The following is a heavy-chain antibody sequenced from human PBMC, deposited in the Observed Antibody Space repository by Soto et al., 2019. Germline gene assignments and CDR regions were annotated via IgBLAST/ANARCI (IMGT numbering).Heavy chain of an antibody. CDR1: GGTFSSYA. Sequence: SVKVSCKASGGTFSSYAISWVRQAPGQGLEWMGGIIPIFGTANYAQKFQGRVTITADESTSTAYMELSSLRSEDTAVYYCARGGWELPRGYYYYGMDVWGQGTTVTGSS. CDR2: IIPIFGTA. J-gene: IGHJ6*02. D-gene: IGHD1-26*01. V-gene: IGHV1-69*13. CDR3: ARGGWELPRGYYYYGMDV.